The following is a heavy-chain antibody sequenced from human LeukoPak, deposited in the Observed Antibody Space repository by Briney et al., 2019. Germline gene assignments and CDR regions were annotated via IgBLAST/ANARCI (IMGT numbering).Heavy chain of an antibody. CDR2: IYSGGST. V-gene: IGHV3-66*01. J-gene: IGHJ3*02. D-gene: IGHD2-15*01. Sequence: PGGSLRLSCAASGFTISSSYMSWVRQAPGKGLEWVSVIYSGGSTYYPDSVKGRFTISRDNSKNTLYLQMNSLRGEDTAVYYCAKDARYCSGGSCYGTADAFDIWGQGTMVTVSS. CDR3: AKDARYCSGGSCYGTADAFDI. CDR1: GFTISSSY.